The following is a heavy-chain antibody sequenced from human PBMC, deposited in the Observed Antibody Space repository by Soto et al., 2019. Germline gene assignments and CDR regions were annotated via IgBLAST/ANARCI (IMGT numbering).Heavy chain of an antibody. CDR3: ARDPLPYCGGDCYLAD. D-gene: IGHD2-21*02. CDR2: ISSSGSTI. Sequence: QVQLVESGGGLVKPGGSLRLSCAVSGFAFSDYYMSWIRQAPGKGLEWVSYISSSGSTIYYADSVKGRFTISRDNAKNSLHLQMNSLRAEDTAVYYCARDPLPYCGGDCYLADWGQGTLVTVSS. CDR1: GFAFSDYY. V-gene: IGHV3-11*01. J-gene: IGHJ4*02.